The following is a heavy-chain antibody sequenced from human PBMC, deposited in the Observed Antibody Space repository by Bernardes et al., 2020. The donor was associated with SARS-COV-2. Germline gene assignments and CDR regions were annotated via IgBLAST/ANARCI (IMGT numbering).Heavy chain of an antibody. CDR2: INPNSGGT. CDR1: GYTFTGYY. J-gene: IGHJ5*02. Sequence: ASVKVSCKASGYTFTGYYMHWVRQAPGQGLEWMGWINPNSGGTNYAQKFQGWVTMTRDTSISTAYMELNSLRAEDTAVYYCARVVGYSYGGGWFDPWGQGTLVTVSS. D-gene: IGHD5-18*01. CDR3: ARVVGYSYGGGWFDP. V-gene: IGHV1-2*04.